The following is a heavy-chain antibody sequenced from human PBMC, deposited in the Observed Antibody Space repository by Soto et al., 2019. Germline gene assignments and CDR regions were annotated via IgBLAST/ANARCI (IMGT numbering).Heavy chain of an antibody. Sequence: GSLRLSCAASGFTYTRYSMNWVRQAPGKGLEWVSSISSTTNYIYYGDSMKGRFTISRDNAKNSLYLEMNSLRAEDTAVYYCARESEDLTSNFDYWGQGTLVTVSS. CDR1: GFTYTRYS. V-gene: IGHV3-21*06. CDR2: ISSTTNYI. J-gene: IGHJ4*02. CDR3: ARESEDLTSNFDY.